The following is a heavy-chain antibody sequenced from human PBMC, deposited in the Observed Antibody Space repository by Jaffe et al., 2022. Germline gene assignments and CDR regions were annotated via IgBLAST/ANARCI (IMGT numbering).Heavy chain of an antibody. J-gene: IGHJ4*02. Sequence: QVQLQQWGAGLLKPSETLSLTCAVYGGSFSGYYWSWIRQPPGKGLEWIGEINHSGSTNYNPSLKSRVTISVDTSKNQFSLKLSSVTAADTAVYYCARGRWLLHFDYWGQGTLVTVSS. CDR1: GGSFSGYY. V-gene: IGHV4-34*01. CDR3: ARGRWLLHFDY. D-gene: IGHD5-12*01. CDR2: INHSGST.